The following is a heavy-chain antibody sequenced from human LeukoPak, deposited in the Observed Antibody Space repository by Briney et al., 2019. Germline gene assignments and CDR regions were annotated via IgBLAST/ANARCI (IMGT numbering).Heavy chain of an antibody. D-gene: IGHD6-13*01. V-gene: IGHV3-21*01. J-gene: IGHJ4*02. Sequence: PGGSLRLSCAASGFTFSSYSMNWVRQAPGKGLEWVSSISSSSSYIYYAESVKGRFTISRDNAKNSLYLQMNSLRAEDTAVYYCASVSIVAAGYLDCWGQGTLVTVSS. CDR3: ASVSIVAAGYLDC. CDR2: ISSSSSYI. CDR1: GFTFSSYS.